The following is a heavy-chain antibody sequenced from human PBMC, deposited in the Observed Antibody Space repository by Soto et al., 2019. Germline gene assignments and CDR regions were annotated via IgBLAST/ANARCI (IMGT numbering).Heavy chain of an antibody. V-gene: IGHV4-4*02. J-gene: IGHJ4*02. CDR2: IYHSGST. D-gene: IGHD5-18*01. Sequence: QVQLQESGPGLVKPSGTLSLTCAVSGGSISSSNWWSWVRQPPGKGLEWIGEIYHSGSTNYNPSLKSRVTISVDKSKNQFSLKLSSVTAADTAVYYCARFRRGIQLRDRYYFDYWGQGTLVTVSS. CDR3: ARFRRGIQLRDRYYFDY. CDR1: GGSISSSNW.